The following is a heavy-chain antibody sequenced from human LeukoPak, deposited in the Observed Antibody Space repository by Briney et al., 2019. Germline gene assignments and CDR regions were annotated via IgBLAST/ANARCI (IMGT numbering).Heavy chain of an antibody. V-gene: IGHV4-31*03. J-gene: IGHJ4*02. D-gene: IGHD6-13*01. CDR1: GVSISSGGYY. CDR2: IYYSGST. Sequence: SETLSLTCTVSGVSISSGGYYWSWIRRHPGKGLEWIGYIYYSGSTYYNPSLKSRVTISVDTSKNQFSLNLSSVTAADTAVYYCARLSSSWLDYWGQGTLVTVSS. CDR3: ARLSSSWLDY.